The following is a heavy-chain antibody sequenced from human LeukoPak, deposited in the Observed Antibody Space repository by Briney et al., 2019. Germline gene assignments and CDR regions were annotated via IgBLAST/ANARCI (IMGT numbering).Heavy chain of an antibody. D-gene: IGHD6-13*01. J-gene: IGHJ6*02. CDR3: ARGGDSSSWYADDCYYGMDV. CDR2: MNPNSGNT. Sequence: GASVKVSCKASGYTFTSYDINWVRQATGQGLEWMGWMNPNSGNTGYAQKFQGRVTMTRNTSISTAYMELSSLRSEDTAVYYCARGGDSSSWYADDCYYGMDVWGQGTTVTVSS. CDR1: GYTFTSYD. V-gene: IGHV1-8*01.